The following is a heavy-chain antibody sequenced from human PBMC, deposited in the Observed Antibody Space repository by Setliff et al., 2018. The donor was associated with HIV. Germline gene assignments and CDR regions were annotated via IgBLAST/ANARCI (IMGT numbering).Heavy chain of an antibody. CDR1: GYTFINYG. Sequence: ASVKVSCKASGYTFINYGISWVRQAPGQGLEWMGWISAYNGNTNYAQKFQGRVTMTTDTSTSTAYMEMRSLRSDDTAVYFCARDVDNAGTHPPDYWGQGIAVTVSS. CDR2: ISAYNGNT. CDR3: ARDVDNAGTHPPDY. J-gene: IGHJ4*02. D-gene: IGHD1-20*01. V-gene: IGHV1-18*01.